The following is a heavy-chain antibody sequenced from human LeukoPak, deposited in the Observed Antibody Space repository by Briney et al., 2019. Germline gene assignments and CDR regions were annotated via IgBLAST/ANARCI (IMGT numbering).Heavy chain of an antibody. V-gene: IGHV4-59*08. J-gene: IGHJ4*02. CDR3: ARLPLRSHFDY. CDR2: IYYSGST. Sequence: PSETLSLTCSVSGDSISSYYWSWIRQPPGKGLEWIGYIYYSGSTNYNPSLKSRVTISVDTSKNQFSLKLSSVTAADTAVYYCARLPLRSHFDYWGQGTLVTVSS. CDR1: GDSISSYY.